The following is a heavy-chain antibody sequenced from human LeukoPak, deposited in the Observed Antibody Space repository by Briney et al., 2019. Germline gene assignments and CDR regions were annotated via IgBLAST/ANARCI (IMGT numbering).Heavy chain of an antibody. D-gene: IGHD6-19*01. CDR2: IYYSGST. CDR3: ARLPSTQWLTEFLD. CDR1: GGSISSYY. Sequence: PSETLSLTCTVSGGSISSYYWSWIRQPPGKGLEWIGYIYYSGSTNYNPSLKSRVTISVDTSKNQFSLKLSSVTAADTAVYYCARLPSTQWLTEFLDWGQGTLVTVSS. V-gene: IGHV4-59*01. J-gene: IGHJ4*02.